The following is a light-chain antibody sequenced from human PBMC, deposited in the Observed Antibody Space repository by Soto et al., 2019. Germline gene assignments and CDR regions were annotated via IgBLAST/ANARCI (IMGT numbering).Light chain of an antibody. CDR3: QHYYSYPYT. J-gene: IGKJ2*01. CDR2: AAS. CDR1: HVVSNY. Sequence: AIRMTQSPSSLSASIGDRATITCRASHVVSNYLAWYQQKPGKAPKALIYAASFLQSGVPSRFSGSGSGTDFSLTISFLQSEDFATYYCQHYYSYPYTFGQGTTLQMK. V-gene: IGKV1-8*01.